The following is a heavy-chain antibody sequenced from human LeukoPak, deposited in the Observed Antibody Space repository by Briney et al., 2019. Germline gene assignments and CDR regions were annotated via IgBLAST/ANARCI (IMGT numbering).Heavy chain of an antibody. Sequence: PGGSLRLSCAASGFTFSTYWMIWVHQAPGKGLEWVANIKEDGSEKYYVDSVKGRFTISGDNAKNSLYLQMNSLRVEDTAVYYCARAPYGENYWGQGTLVTVSS. V-gene: IGHV3-7*01. D-gene: IGHD4-17*01. CDR3: ARAPYGENY. CDR1: GFTFSTYW. CDR2: IKEDGSEK. J-gene: IGHJ4*02.